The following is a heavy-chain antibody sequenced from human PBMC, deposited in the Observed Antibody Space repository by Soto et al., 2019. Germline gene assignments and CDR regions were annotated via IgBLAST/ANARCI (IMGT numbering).Heavy chain of an antibody. V-gene: IGHV6-1*01. CDR2: TYYRSQWYS. D-gene: IGHD6-13*01. Sequence: SQTLSLPCAISGDSVSSNSAAWNWIRQSPLRGLEWLGRTYYRSQWYSDYAASVKSRITINPDTSKNQFSLQLNSVTPEDTAVYYCARTYRTGYDSSWYIDYWGQGTLVTVSS. CDR1: GDSVSSNSAA. CDR3: ARTYRTGYDSSWYIDY. J-gene: IGHJ4*02.